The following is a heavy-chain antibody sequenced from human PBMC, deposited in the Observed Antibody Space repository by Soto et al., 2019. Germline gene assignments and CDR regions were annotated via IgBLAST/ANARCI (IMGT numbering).Heavy chain of an antibody. CDR3: ASLQTSGWYGVH. Sequence: ASVKVSCKASGYSFTGYYIHWLRQAPGQGLEWMGWIYPNSGDTKSAQKFQGRLTLTRDTSITTAYMELSSLRSDDTAIYYCASLQTSGWYGVHWGQGTLVTVAS. V-gene: IGHV1-2*02. CDR1: GYSFTGYY. CDR2: IYPNSGDT. J-gene: IGHJ4*02. D-gene: IGHD6-19*01.